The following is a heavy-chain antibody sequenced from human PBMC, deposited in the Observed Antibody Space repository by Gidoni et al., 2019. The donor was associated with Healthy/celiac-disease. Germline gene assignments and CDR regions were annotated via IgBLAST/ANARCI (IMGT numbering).Heavy chain of an antibody. CDR3: ARARDFWSGYYSAFDI. J-gene: IGHJ3*02. V-gene: IGHV4-31*03. Sequence: QVQLQESGPGLVKPSQTLSLTCTVSGGSISSGGYYWSWIRQHPGKGLEWIGYIYYSGSTYYNPSLKSRVTISVDTSKNQFSLKLSSVTAADTAVYYCARARDFWSGYYSAFDIWGQGTMVTVSS. CDR2: IYYSGST. D-gene: IGHD3-3*01. CDR1: GGSISSGGYY.